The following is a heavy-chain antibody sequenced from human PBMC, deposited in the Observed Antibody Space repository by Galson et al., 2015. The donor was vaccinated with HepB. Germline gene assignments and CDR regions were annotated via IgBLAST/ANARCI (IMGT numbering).Heavy chain of an antibody. CDR3: SRATSAKSFYYPMDV. CDR1: GGTFSSYS. D-gene: IGHD1-1*01. CDR2: IIPIFGTT. J-gene: IGHJ6*02. V-gene: IGHV1-69*13. Sequence: SVKVSCKASGGTFSSYSINWVRQAPGQGLEWMGEIIPIFGTTNFARKFQGRITITADESTSTVYMDLTSLRSEDTAVYYCSRATSAKSFYYPMDVWGQGTTVTVSS.